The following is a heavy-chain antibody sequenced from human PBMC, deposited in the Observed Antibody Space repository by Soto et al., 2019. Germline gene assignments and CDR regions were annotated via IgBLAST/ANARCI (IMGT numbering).Heavy chain of an antibody. V-gene: IGHV3-74*03. D-gene: IGHD3-22*01. CDR1: GFIFSSYW. J-gene: IGHJ4*02. CDR3: ARDYDSSGFYSGH. Sequence: GSLRLSCAASGFIFSSYWMHWVRQVPGKGLEWVAVINSEGTSATYADSVKGRFTISRDNAKKTLYLQMNSLRAEDTAVYYCARDYDSSGFYSGHWGQGTLVTVSS. CDR2: INSEGTSA.